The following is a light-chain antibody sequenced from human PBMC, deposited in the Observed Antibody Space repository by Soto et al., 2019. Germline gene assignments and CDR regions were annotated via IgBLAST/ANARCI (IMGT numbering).Light chain of an antibody. J-gene: IGLJ2*01. CDR3: GTWDSSLSALV. Sequence: QSVLTQPPSVSAAPGQKVTISCSGRSSNIGNNYVSWYQQLPGTAPKLLVYDNNRRPSGTPDRFSGSKSGTSATLGITGLQTGDEADYYCGTWDSSLSALVFGGGTKVTVL. V-gene: IGLV1-51*01. CDR1: SSNIGNNY. CDR2: DNN.